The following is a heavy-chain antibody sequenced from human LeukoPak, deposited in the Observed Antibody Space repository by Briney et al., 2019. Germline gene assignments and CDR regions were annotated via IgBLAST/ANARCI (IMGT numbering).Heavy chain of an antibody. V-gene: IGHV3-23*01. Sequence: GGSLRLSCAASGFTFTSYSMNWVRQAPGKGLEWVSTISGGGGSTYYADSVKGRFTISRDNSKNTLYLQVNSLRAEGTAVYYCAKGGKWDVTPFDYWGQGTLVTVSS. J-gene: IGHJ4*02. CDR1: GFTFTSYS. CDR3: AKGGKWDVTPFDY. D-gene: IGHD1-26*01. CDR2: ISGGGGST.